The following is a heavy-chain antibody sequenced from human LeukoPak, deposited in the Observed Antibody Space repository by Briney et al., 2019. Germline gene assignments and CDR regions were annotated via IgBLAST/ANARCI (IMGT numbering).Heavy chain of an antibody. J-gene: IGHJ6*03. CDR1: GGSISSSSYS. CDR2: IYYSGST. D-gene: IGHD1-26*01. Sequence: SETLSLTCTVSGGSISSSSYSWGLIRQPPGKGLEWIGSIYYSGSTYYNPSLKSRVTISVDTSKNQFSLKLSSVTAADTAVYYCAREGGVYWEYYYYYMDVWGKGTTVTVSS. V-gene: IGHV4-39*07. CDR3: AREGGVYWEYYYYYMDV.